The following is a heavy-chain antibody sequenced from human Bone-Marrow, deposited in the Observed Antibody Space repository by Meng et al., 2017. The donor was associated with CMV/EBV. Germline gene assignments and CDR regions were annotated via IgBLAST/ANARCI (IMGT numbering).Heavy chain of an antibody. V-gene: IGHV1-2*02. J-gene: IGHJ3*02. CDR3: ARIQFLETANDAFDI. CDR1: GYTFTAFH. Sequence: ASVKVSCKASGYTFTAFHMHWVRQAPGQGLEWMGWINPNNGGTKYAQRFQGRVTMTRDTSISTAYMELSRLRSDDTAVYYCARIQFLETANDAFDIWGQGTMVTVSS. CDR2: INPNNGGT.